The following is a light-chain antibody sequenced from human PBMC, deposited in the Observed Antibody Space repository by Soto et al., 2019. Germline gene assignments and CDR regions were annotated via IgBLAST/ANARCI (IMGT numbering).Light chain of an antibody. V-gene: IGKV1-17*01. CDR3: LQHNSYPPT. Sequence: DIPMTQSPSSLSTSVGDRVTITCRASQGIGSDLGWYQQKPGKAPKRLIYAASSLQSGVPSRFSGRGSGTEFTLTISSLQPEDFATYYCLQHNSYPPTFGGGTKVEIK. CDR2: AAS. CDR1: QGIGSD. J-gene: IGKJ4*01.